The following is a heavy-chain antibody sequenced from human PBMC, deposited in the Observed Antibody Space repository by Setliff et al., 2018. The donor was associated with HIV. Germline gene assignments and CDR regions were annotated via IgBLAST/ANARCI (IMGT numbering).Heavy chain of an antibody. CDR3: ARVRLYNTALDY. CDR1: GFIFVSSA. Sequence: LRLSCAASGFIFVSSAMHWVRQAPGKGLDFVSGISSNGDTTYYADSVKGRFTISRDNSKNTLFLQMNSLRPEDTAVYYCARVRLYNTALDYWGQGTLVTVSS. J-gene: IGHJ4*02. CDR2: ISSNGDTT. V-gene: IGHV3-64*02. D-gene: IGHD3-3*01.